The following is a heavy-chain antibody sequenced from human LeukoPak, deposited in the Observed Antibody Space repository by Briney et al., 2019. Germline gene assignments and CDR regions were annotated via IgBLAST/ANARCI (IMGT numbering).Heavy chain of an antibody. Sequence: GGSLRLPCAASGFTFSSYAMSWVRQAPGKGLEWVSAISGSGGSTYYADSVKGRFTISRDNSKNTLYLQMNSLRAEDTAVYYCAKMSGYDYYYAMDVWGQGTTVTVSS. V-gene: IGHV3-23*01. CDR3: AKMSGYDYYYAMDV. D-gene: IGHD5-12*01. CDR2: ISGSGGST. J-gene: IGHJ6*02. CDR1: GFTFSSYA.